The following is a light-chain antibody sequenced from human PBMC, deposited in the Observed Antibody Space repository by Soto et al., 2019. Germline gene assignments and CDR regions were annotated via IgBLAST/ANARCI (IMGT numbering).Light chain of an antibody. Sequence: DIQMTQSPSTLPASVGDRVTITCRASQSISNWLAWYQQKPGKAPNLLIYDASTLEGGVPSRFSGSGSGTDFTLTISSLQPEDFATYYCQQSYSTLTFGPGTKVDIK. CDR3: QQSYSTLT. V-gene: IGKV1-5*01. CDR2: DAS. J-gene: IGKJ3*01. CDR1: QSISNW.